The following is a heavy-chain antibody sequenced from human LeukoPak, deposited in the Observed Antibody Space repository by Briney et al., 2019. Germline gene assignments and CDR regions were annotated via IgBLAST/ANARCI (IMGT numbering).Heavy chain of an antibody. CDR3: ARNGRIMKRGVIVHTFDY. CDR1: GASLTSGGYY. V-gene: IGHV4-31*11. D-gene: IGHD3-10*01. Sequence: TLCLTCAVSGASLTSGGYYWGWVRQQPGRGREWIGYKFTSASTYYNPSLKSRGTISIDTSESQFSLKLSSVTAADAAVYFCARNGRIMKRGVIVHTFDYWGQGTLVTVSS. CDR2: KFTSAST. J-gene: IGHJ4*02.